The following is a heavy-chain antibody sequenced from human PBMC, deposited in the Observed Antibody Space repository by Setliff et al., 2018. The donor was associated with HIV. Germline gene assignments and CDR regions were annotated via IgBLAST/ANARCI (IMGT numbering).Heavy chain of an antibody. CDR3: ARGSQWELLPYFDY. CDR2: FYYSGST. V-gene: IGHV4-39*07. Sequence: KPSETLSLTCTVSGGSMSSSSYYWGWIRQPPGKGLEWIGSFYYSGSTYYNPSLKSRVTISVDTSKNQFSLKLSSVTAADTAVFYCARGSQWELLPYFDYWGQGTLVTVSS. CDR1: GGSMSSSSYY. D-gene: IGHD1-26*01. J-gene: IGHJ4*02.